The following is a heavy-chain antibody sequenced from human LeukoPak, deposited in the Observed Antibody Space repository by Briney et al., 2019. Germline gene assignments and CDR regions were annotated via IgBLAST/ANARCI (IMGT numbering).Heavy chain of an antibody. CDR3: ARPQGYFAANFDY. CDR2: ISSSSSYI. Sequence: PGGSLRLSCAASGFTFSSYSMNWVRQAPGKGLEWVSSISSSSSYIYYADSVKGRFTISRDNAKNSLYLQVNSLRAEDTAVFYCARPQGYFAANFDYWGQGTLVTVSS. J-gene: IGHJ4*02. D-gene: IGHD3-22*01. CDR1: GFTFSSYS. V-gene: IGHV3-21*01.